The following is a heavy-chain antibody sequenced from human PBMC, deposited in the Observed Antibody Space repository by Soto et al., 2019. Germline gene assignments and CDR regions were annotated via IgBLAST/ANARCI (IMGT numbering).Heavy chain of an antibody. CDR1: GVSISSSDYY. D-gene: IGHD4-17*01. V-gene: IGHV4-39*01. CDR2: IYYSGTT. J-gene: IGHJ4*02. CDR3: ARRTTTVVRFDY. Sequence: SETLSLTCSVSGVSISSSDYYWGWIRQPPGKGLEWIGTIYYSGTTFYNPSLKSRVTISVDMSKNQFSLKLSSVTAADTAVYYCARRTTTVVRFDYWGRGALVTVSS.